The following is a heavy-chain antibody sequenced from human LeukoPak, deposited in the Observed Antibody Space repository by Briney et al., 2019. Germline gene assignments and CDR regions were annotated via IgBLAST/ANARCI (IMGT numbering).Heavy chain of an antibody. J-gene: IGHJ4*02. V-gene: IGHV3-23*01. CDR2: ISGSGGST. CDR1: GFPFSIYA. Sequence: GSLRLSCPASGFPFSIYAMSWVRQAPGKGLEWVSTISGSGGSTSYADSVKGRFTISRDNSKNTLYLQMSSLRVEDTAVYYCAKALRDYAVDYWGQGTLVTVSS. CDR3: AKALRDYAVDY. D-gene: IGHD4-17*01.